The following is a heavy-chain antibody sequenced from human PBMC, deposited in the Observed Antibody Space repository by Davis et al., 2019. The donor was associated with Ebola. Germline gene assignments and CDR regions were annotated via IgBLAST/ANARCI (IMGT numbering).Heavy chain of an antibody. J-gene: IGHJ4*02. CDR3: ATLVGGSYCFDY. V-gene: IGHV3-23*01. CDR2: INGKGSVGST. D-gene: IGHD1-26*01. CDR1: GFTFSSYA. Sequence: GESLKISCAASGFTFSSYAMSWVRQAPGKGLEWVLTINGKGSVGSTYYADSVKGRFIISRDNSKNTLYLQLNSLRAEDTAVYYCATLVGGSYCFDYWGQGMLVTVSS.